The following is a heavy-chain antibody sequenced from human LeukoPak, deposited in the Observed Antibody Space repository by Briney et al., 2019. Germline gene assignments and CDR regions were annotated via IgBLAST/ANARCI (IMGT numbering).Heavy chain of an antibody. J-gene: IGHJ6*03. V-gene: IGHV1-8*01. Sequence: ASVKVSCKASGYTFTSYDINWVRQATGQGLEWMGWMNPNSGNTGYAQKFQGRVTMTRNTSISTAYMELSSLRSEDTAVYYCARGSKLQVLRVYYYYYMDVWGKGTTVTVSS. CDR3: ARGSKLQVLRVYYYYYMDV. CDR1: GYTFTSYD. CDR2: MNPNSGNT. D-gene: IGHD3-16*01.